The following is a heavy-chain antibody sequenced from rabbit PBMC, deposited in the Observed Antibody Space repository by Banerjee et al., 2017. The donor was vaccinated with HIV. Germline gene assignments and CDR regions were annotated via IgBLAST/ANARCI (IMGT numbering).Heavy chain of an antibody. Sequence: QEQLVESGGGLVKPEGSLTLTCTASGFDFGTSYYMCWVRQAPGKGLEWIGCIYADYGSTWYASWARGRFTISKTSSTTVTLQMTSLTAADTATYFCGRSAGSGYRFNLWGQGTLVTVS. D-gene: IGHD8-1*01. V-gene: IGHV1S45*01. CDR2: IYADYGST. J-gene: IGHJ4*01. CDR3: GRSAGSGYRFNL. CDR1: GFDFGTSYY.